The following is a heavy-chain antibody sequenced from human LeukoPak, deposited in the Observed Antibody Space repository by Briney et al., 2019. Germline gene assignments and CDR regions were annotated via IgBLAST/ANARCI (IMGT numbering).Heavy chain of an antibody. J-gene: IGHJ4*02. CDR3: ARAMPVTSQGNY. D-gene: IGHD5-18*01. CDR1: GFTVSSTY. Sequence: GGSLRLSCAASGFTVSSTYMSWVRQAPGRGLEWVSVIYSDAITYYANSVKGRFTISRDNAKNSLYLQMNSLRAEDTAVYYCARAMPVTSQGNYWGQGTLVTVSS. V-gene: IGHV3-66*01. CDR2: IYSDAIT.